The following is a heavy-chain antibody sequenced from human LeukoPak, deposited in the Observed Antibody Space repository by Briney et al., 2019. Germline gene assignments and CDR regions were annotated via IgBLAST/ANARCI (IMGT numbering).Heavy chain of an antibody. Sequence: GASVKVSCKTSGYTFIDYYVHWVRKAPGQGLEWLGWINPNSGGTSNAQMLQGRVTLTRDTSINTAYMELRRLTSDDTAVYYCANTYALGNYYKGGFDPWGQGTLVTVSS. V-gene: IGHV1-2*02. CDR1: GYTFIDYY. CDR2: INPNSGGT. D-gene: IGHD3-10*01. J-gene: IGHJ5*02. CDR3: ANTYALGNYYKGGFDP.